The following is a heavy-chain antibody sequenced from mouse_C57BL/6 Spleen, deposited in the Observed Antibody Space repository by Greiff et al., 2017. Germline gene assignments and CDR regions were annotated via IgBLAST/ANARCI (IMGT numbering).Heavy chain of an antibody. J-gene: IGHJ3*01. Sequence: DVKLVEPGGGLVKPGGSLKLSCAASGFTFSDYGMHWVRQAPEKGLEWVAYISSGSSTIYYADTVKGRFTVSRDNAKNTLFLQMTSLRSEDTAMYYCARGNYDYEAWFAYWGQGTLVTGSA. D-gene: IGHD2-4*01. V-gene: IGHV5-17*01. CDR3: ARGNYDYEAWFAY. CDR2: ISSGSSTI. CDR1: GFTFSDYG.